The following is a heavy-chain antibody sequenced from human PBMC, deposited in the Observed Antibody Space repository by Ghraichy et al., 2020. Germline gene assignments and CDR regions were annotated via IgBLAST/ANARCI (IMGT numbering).Heavy chain of an antibody. CDR2: IYYSGST. CDR3: ARHRGGFYYDFCWDY. J-gene: IGHJ4*02. Sequence: SQTLSLTCTVSGGSISSSSYYWGWIRQPPGKGLEWIGSIYYSGSTYYNPSLKSRVTISVDTSKNQFSLKLSSVTTADTAVYYCARHRGGFYYDFCWDYWGQGTLVTVSS. CDR1: GGSISSSSYY. D-gene: IGHD3-3*01. V-gene: IGHV4-39*01.